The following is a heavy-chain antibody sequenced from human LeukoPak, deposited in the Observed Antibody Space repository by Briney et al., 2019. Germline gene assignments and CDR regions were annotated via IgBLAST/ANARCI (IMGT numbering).Heavy chain of an antibody. CDR2: IYTSGST. D-gene: IGHD2-2*01. CDR3: AFSTRPQTDAFDI. CDR1: GGSISSYY. J-gene: IGHJ3*02. Sequence: PSETLSLTCTASGGSISSYYWSWIRQPAGKGLEWIGRIYTSGSTNYNPSLKSRVTMSVDTSKNQFSLKLSSVTAADTAVYYCAFSTRPQTDAFDIWGQGTMVTVSS. V-gene: IGHV4-4*07.